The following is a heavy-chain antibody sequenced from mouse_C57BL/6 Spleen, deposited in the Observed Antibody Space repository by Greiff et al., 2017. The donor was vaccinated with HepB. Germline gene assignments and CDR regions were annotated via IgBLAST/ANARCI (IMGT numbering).Heavy chain of an antibody. Sequence: VQLQQSGPELVKPGASVKISCKASGYSFTGYYMNWVKQSPEKSLEWIGEINPSTGGTTYNQKFKAKATLTVDKSSSTAYMQLKSLTSEDSAVYYWARPTGTDFDYWGQGTTLTVSS. J-gene: IGHJ2*01. V-gene: IGHV1-42*01. CDR1: GYSFTGYY. CDR3: ARPTGTDFDY. CDR2: INPSTGGT. D-gene: IGHD4-1*02.